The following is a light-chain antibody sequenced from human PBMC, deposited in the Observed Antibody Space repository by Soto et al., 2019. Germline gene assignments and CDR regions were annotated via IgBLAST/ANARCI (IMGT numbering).Light chain of an antibody. V-gene: IGKV3-20*01. CDR3: QQYGSSPPT. CDR2: GAS. J-gene: IGKJ4*01. Sequence: EIVLTQSPGTLSLSPGERATLSCRASQSVSKNFLAWYQQKPGQAPSLLISGASNRATGIPDRFSGSGSGTDVSLTIDRLEPEELAVYFCQQYGSSPPTCGGGTKVAIK. CDR1: QSVSKNF.